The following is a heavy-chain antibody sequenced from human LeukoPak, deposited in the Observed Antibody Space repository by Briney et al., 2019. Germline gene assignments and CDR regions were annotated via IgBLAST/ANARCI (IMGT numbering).Heavy chain of an antibody. D-gene: IGHD2-21*02. J-gene: IGHJ4*02. CDR1: GFTFSIYA. CDR2: ISSRGDST. CDR3: ARVNRVTAIQELDY. V-gene: IGHV3-23*01. Sequence: GGSLILSCAASGFTFSIYAMSWVRQVPGRGLEWVSTISSRGDSTYVAGSVKGRFTISRDNSKNSLYLQMNSLRAEDTAVYYCARVNRVTAIQELDYWGQGTLVTVSS.